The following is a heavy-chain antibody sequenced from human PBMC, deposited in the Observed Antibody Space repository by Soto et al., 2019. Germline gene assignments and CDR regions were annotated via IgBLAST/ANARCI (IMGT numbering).Heavy chain of an antibody. Sequence: EVQLVESGGGLVKPGGSLRLSCAASGFTFSNAWMNWVRQAPGKGLEWVGRIKSKTDGGTTDFAAPVKGRCTISRDDSENMLYLQMNSLGTEDTAVDYCTRTVGYNYGPVGYWGQGTVVTVSS. CDR1: GFTFSNAW. J-gene: IGHJ4*02. V-gene: IGHV3-15*07. CDR3: TRTVGYNYGPVGY. D-gene: IGHD5-18*01. CDR2: IKSKTDGGTT.